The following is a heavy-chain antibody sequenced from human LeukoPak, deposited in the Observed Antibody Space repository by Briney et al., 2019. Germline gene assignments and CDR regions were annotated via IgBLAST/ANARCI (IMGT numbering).Heavy chain of an antibody. CDR1: GYTFTSYG. CDR2: ISAYNGNT. CDR3: ARGGFYSSSWYGEYYGMDV. V-gene: IGHV1-18*01. J-gene: IGHJ6*02. Sequence: ASVKVSCKASGYTFTSYGISWVRQAPGQGLEWMGWISAYNGNTSYAQKLQGRVTMTTDTSTSTAYMELRSLRSDDTAVYYCARGGFYSSSWYGEYYGMDVWGQGTTVTVSS. D-gene: IGHD6-13*01.